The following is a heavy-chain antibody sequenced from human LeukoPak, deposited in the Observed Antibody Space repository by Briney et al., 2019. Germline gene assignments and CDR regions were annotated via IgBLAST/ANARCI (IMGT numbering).Heavy chain of an antibody. CDR1: GGTFSSYA. CDR2: ISAYNGNT. J-gene: IGHJ4*02. V-gene: IGHV1-18*01. D-gene: IGHD6-19*01. Sequence: ASVKVSCKASGGTFSSYAISWVRQAPGQGLEWMGWISAYNGNTNYAQKLQGRVTMTTDTSTSTAYMELRSLRSDDTAVYYCAREGSSGWYGGYWGQGTLVTVSS. CDR3: AREGSSGWYGGY.